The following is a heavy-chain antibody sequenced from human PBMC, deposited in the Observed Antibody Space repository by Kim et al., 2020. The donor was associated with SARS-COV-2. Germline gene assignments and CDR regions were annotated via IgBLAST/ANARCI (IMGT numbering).Heavy chain of an antibody. V-gene: IGHV4-39*01. CDR2: IYYSGST. CDR1: GGSISSSSYY. CDR3: ARHYYLNSPLDV. J-gene: IGHJ6*02. D-gene: IGHD3-10*01. Sequence: SETLSLTCTVSGGSISSSSYYWGWIRQPPGKGLEWIGSIYYSGSTYYNPSLKSRVTISVDTSKKQFSLNLSSVTAADTAVYYCARHYYLNSPLDVWGQGTTVTVSS.